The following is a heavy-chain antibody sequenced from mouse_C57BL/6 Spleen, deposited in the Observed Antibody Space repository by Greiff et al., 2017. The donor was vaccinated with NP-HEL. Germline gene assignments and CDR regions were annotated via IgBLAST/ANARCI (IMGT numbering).Heavy chain of an antibody. CDR2: ISYSGST. CDR3: ARESYDGYVHWYFDV. D-gene: IGHD2-3*01. V-gene: IGHV3-8*01. J-gene: IGHJ1*03. Sequence: VHVKQSGPGLAKPSQTLSLTCSVTGYSITSDYWNWIRKFPGNKLEYMGYISYSGSTYYNPSLKSRISITRDTSKNQYYLQLNSVTTEDTATYYCARESYDGYVHWYFDVWGTWTTVTVSS. CDR1: GYSITSDY.